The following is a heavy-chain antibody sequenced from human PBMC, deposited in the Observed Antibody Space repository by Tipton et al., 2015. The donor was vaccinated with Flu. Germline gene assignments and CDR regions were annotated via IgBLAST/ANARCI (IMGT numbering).Heavy chain of an antibody. CDR3: ARLSYYDVDLKNFYFDY. D-gene: IGHD3-10*02. CDR2: AYYSGST. V-gene: IGHV4-59*04. J-gene: IGHJ4*02. CDR1: GGSISSYY. Sequence: LVKPTETLSLTCAVSGGSISSYYWSWIRQPPGKRLEWIGYAYYSGSTNYNPSLKSRVVISVDTSKNYFSLNLTSVTAADTAAYYCARLSYYDVDLKNFYFDYWGQGALVTVSS.